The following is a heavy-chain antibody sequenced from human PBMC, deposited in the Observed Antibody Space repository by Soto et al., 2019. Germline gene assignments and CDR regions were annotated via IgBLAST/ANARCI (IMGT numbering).Heavy chain of an antibody. CDR1: GYSISSGYY. J-gene: IGHJ3*02. CDR3: ARFQYDSSGYYYGFDI. CDR2: IYHSGST. D-gene: IGHD3-22*01. Sequence: PSETLSLTCAVSGYSISSGYYWGWIRQPPGRGLEWIGSIYHSGSTYYNPSLKSRVTISVDTSKNQFSLKLSSVTAADTALYYCARFQYDSSGYYYGFDIWGQGTMVTVSS. V-gene: IGHV4-38-2*01.